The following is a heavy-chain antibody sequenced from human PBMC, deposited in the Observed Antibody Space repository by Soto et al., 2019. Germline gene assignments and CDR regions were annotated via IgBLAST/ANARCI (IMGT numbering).Heavy chain of an antibody. V-gene: IGHV3-23*01. CDR1: GFTFSSYA. J-gene: IGHJ4*02. D-gene: IGHD6-19*01. Sequence: PGGSLRLSCAASGFTFSSYAMTWVRQAPGKGLEWGSGISGTGVLMYYADSVKGRFSVSRDNSKNTLYLQMNSLGVEDTALYYCTKIRYSSGWTEDNWGQGHLVAVSS. CDR2: ISGTGVLM. CDR3: TKIRYSSGWTEDN.